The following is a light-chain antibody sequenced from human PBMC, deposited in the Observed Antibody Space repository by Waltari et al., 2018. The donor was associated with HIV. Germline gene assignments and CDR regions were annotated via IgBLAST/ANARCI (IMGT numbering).Light chain of an antibody. J-gene: IGLJ2*01. CDR3: SSYAGPNHLL. CDR2: GVN. Sequence: QSALTQPPSASGSPGQSVTFSCTGTSRDVGAYNFVSWYQQHPGKAPKLIIYGVNQRPSGVPDRFSGSKYGNTASLTVSGLQADDEADYYCSSYAGPNHLLFGGGTKLTVL. V-gene: IGLV2-8*01. CDR1: SRDVGAYNF.